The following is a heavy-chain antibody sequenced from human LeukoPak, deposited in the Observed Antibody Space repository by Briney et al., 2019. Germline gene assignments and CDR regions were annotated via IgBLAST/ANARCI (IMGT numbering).Heavy chain of an antibody. Sequence: ASVKVSCKASGYTFTSYGISWVRQAPGQGLEWMGWISAYNGNTNYAQKLQGRVTMTTDTSTSTAYMELRSLRSDDTAVYYCASGRGYCSSTSCSYPYFNYWGQGTLVTVSS. V-gene: IGHV1-18*01. CDR3: ASGRGYCSSTSCSYPYFNY. CDR2: ISAYNGNT. CDR1: GYTFTSYG. D-gene: IGHD2-2*01. J-gene: IGHJ4*02.